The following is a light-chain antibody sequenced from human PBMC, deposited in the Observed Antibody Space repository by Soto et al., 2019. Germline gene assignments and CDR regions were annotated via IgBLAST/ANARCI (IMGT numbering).Light chain of an antibody. V-gene: IGKV1-5*03. Sequence: DLQMTQPPSSLSASVGDRVTITCWASQSISSYLNWYQQKPGKAPKLLIYKASSLESGVPSRFSGSGSGTEFTLTISSLQHDDFATYYCQQYNSYSRTFGQGTKVDIK. CDR3: QQYNSYSRT. CDR2: KAS. J-gene: IGKJ1*01. CDR1: QSISSY.